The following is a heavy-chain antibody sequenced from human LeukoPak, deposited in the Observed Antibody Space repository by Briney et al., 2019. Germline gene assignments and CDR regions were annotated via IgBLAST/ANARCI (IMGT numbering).Heavy chain of an antibody. CDR1: GGSFSGYY. CDR3: ARGKSSSSFDY. D-gene: IGHD6-6*01. V-gene: IGHV4-34*01. Sequence: SGTLSLTCAVYGGSFSGYYWSWIRQPPGKGLEWIGEINHSGSTNYNPSLKSRVTISVDTSKNQFSLKLSSVTAADTAVYYCARGKSSSSFDYWGQGTLVTVSS. CDR2: INHSGST. J-gene: IGHJ4*02.